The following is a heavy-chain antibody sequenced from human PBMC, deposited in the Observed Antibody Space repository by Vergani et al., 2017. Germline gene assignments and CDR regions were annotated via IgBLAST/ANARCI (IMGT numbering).Heavy chain of an antibody. D-gene: IGHD3-3*01. CDR1: GYSITNYW. CDR3: AKTHDFSSVYFSYNWFGP. CDR2: IYAGDSDV. J-gene: IGHJ5*02. Sequence: EVQLVQSGAEVKKPGESLKISCQGSGYSITNYWIAWVRQRPGKGLEWMGIIYAGDSDVRYSPSFQRQVTMPVDKSLSTAYLQRNSLKASDTATYYCAKTHDFSSVYFSYNWFGPWGQGTQVTVSS. V-gene: IGHV5-51*03.